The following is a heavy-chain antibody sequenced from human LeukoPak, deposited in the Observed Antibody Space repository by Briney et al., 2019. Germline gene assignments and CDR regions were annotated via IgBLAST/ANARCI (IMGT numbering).Heavy chain of an antibody. CDR1: GFTVNSNY. CDR2: IYSGGST. V-gene: IGHV3-53*01. CDR3: AREGRKSRGVDIVRKKETGYYYYMDV. D-gene: IGHD2-15*01. J-gene: IGHJ6*03. Sequence: GGSLRLSCAASGFTVNSNYMSWVRQAAGKVLEWVSVIYSGGSTYYADSVKGRFTISRDNFKNMMYLQMNSLRAEDTAVYYCAREGRKSRGVDIVRKKETGYYYYMDVWGKGTTVTVSS.